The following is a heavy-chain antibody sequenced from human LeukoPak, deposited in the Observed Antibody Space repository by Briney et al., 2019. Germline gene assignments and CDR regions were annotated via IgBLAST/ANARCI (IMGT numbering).Heavy chain of an antibody. Sequence: ASVKVSCKASGYTFTSYYMHWVRQAPGQGLEWMGIINPSGGSTSYAQKFQGRVTMTRDTSTSTVYMELSSLRSEDTAVYYCAREYVVRFLEWPPSYYYGMDVWGQGTTVTVSS. CDR3: AREYVVRFLEWPPSYYYGMDV. CDR2: INPSGGST. D-gene: IGHD3-3*01. CDR1: GYTFTSYY. J-gene: IGHJ6*02. V-gene: IGHV1-46*01.